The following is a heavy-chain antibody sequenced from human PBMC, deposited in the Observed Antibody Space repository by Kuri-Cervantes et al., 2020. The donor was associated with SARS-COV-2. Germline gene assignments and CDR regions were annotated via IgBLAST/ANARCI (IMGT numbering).Heavy chain of an antibody. CDR2: FDPQSDEK. V-gene: IGHV1-24*01. CDR3: ATESISVIVIYAFYF. D-gene: IGHD3-22*01. Sequence: AAAQDSSNVSGHTITELPMHWVRQAPEKGLEWMGSFDPQSDEKIYAQKFEGRVTMTEDTSTDTAYLGLSSLSSEDTAVYYCATESISVIVIYAFYFWGQGTVVTVSS. CDR1: GHTITELP. J-gene: IGHJ3*01.